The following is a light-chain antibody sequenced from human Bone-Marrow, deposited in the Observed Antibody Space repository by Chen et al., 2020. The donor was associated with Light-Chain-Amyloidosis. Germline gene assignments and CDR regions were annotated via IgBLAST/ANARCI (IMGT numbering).Light chain of an antibody. J-gene: IGLJ3*02. CDR1: TSNIGSKV. CDR3: TAWDDSLDGPV. CDR2: FNN. Sequence: QSVLTQPPSASGTPGQTVTISCSGSTSNIGSKVVNWYQQLPGTAPQLLIYFNNQRPSGVADRFSGSKSGPSASLASSGLQSEDEADYYCTAWDDSLDGPVFGGGTKLTVL. V-gene: IGLV1-44*01.